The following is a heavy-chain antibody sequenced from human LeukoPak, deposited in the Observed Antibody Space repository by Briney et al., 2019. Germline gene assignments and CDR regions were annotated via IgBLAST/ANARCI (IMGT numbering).Heavy chain of an antibody. Sequence: PSETLSLTCAVYVGSFSGYYWSWIRQPPGKGLEWIGEINHSGSTNYNPSLKSRVTTSVGPSKNQVSLKLTSATAADTAVYYCARVNYYGSGGYYWWFDPWGQGTLVTVSS. CDR1: VGSFSGYY. V-gene: IGHV4-34*01. J-gene: IGHJ5*02. CDR3: ARVNYYGSGGYYWWFDP. CDR2: INHSGST. D-gene: IGHD3-22*01.